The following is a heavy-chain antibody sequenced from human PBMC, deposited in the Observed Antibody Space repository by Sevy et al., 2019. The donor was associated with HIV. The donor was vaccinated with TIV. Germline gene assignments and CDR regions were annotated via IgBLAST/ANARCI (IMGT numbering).Heavy chain of an antibody. D-gene: IGHD6-13*01. Sequence: ASVKVSCKASGYTFTGYYMHWVRQAPGQGLEWMGWINPNSGGTNYAQKFQGRVTMTRDTSISTAYMELSRLRSDDTAVYYCARDLNFEGYSSSWYENWGQGILVTVSS. V-gene: IGHV1-2*02. CDR1: GYTFTGYY. CDR3: ARDLNFEGYSSSWYEN. CDR2: INPNSGGT. J-gene: IGHJ4*02.